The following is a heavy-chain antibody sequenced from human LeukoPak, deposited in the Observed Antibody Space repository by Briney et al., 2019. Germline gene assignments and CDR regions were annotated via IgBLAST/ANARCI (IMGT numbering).Heavy chain of an antibody. CDR1: GYTFTAYY. CDR2: INPNTGGT. Sequence: ASVKVSCKATGYTFTAYYIHWLRPAPGQGLEWMGWINPNTGGTNFAQRFQGRVTMTRDTSINTAYMELSSLRSDDTAMYYCAREGAPQLSSYFDHWGQGTLVTVSS. D-gene: IGHD1-1*01. V-gene: IGHV1-2*02. CDR3: AREGAPQLSSYFDH. J-gene: IGHJ4*02.